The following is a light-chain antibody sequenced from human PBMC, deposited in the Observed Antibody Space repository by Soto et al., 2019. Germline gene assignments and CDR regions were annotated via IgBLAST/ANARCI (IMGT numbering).Light chain of an antibody. CDR3: HHYAST. J-gene: IGKJ5*01. CDR2: GAS. Sequence: VLTQSPGTLSLSPGERATLSCRASQGVTSTYLAWYQQKPGQAPRLLIYGASSRATGVPDRFSGSGSGTDFTLTISRLEPEDFAVYFCHHYASTFGQGTRLEIK. CDR1: QGVTSTY. V-gene: IGKV3-20*01.